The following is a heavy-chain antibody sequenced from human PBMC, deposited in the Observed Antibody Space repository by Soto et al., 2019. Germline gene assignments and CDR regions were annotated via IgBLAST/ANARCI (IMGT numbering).Heavy chain of an antibody. CDR3: ARPYNWAYYYMDV. CDR1: GFTFSSYS. J-gene: IGHJ6*03. Sequence: TGGSLRLSRAASGFTFSSYSMNWVRQAPGKGLEWVSSISSSSSYIYYADSAKGRLTISRDNAKNSLYLQMNSLRAEDTAVYYCARPYNWAYYYMDVWGKGTTVTVSS. CDR2: ISSSSSYI. D-gene: IGHD1-1*01. V-gene: IGHV3-21*01.